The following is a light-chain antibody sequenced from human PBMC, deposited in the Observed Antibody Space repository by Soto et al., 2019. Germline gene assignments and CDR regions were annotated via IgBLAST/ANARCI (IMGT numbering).Light chain of an antibody. CDR3: ATWDNSLSVVL. J-gene: IGLJ2*01. Sequence: QSVLTQPPSVSAAPGQKVTISCSGSSTNIGNNYVSWYQQLPGTAPKLLIYDNNKRPSGIPDRFSGSKSGTSATLGITGLQTGDEADYYCATWDNSLSVVLFGGGTKVTVL. CDR1: STNIGNNY. V-gene: IGLV1-51*01. CDR2: DNN.